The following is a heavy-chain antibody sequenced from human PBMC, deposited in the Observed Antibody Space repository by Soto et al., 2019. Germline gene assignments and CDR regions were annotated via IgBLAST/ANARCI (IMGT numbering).Heavy chain of an antibody. V-gene: IGHV3-15*01. CDR1: GFTFSNAW. CDR2: IKSKTDGGKT. J-gene: IGHJ6*03. Sequence: GGSLRLSCAASGFTFSNAWMSWVRQAPGKGLEWVGRIKSKTDGGKTDYAAPVKGRFTISRDDSKNTLYLQMNSLKTEDTAVYYCTTKQLVRYYYMDVWGKGTTVTVSS. D-gene: IGHD6-6*01. CDR3: TTKQLVRYYYMDV.